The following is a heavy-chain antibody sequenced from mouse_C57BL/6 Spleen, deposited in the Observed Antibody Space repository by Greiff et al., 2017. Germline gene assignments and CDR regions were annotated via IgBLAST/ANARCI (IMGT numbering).Heavy chain of an antibody. J-gene: IGHJ4*01. Sequence: QVQLQQSGPELVKPGASVKISCKASGYTFTDYYINWVKQRPGQGLEWIGWIFPGSGSTYYNEKFTGKATLTVDKSSSTAYMLLSSLTSEDSAVYFCARHYYGSSGAMDYWGQGTSVTVSS. D-gene: IGHD1-1*01. V-gene: IGHV1-75*01. CDR2: IFPGSGST. CDR1: GYTFTDYY. CDR3: ARHYYGSSGAMDY.